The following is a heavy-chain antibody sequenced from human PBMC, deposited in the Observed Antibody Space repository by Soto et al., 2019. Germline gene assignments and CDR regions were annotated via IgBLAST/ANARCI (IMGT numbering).Heavy chain of an antibody. CDR3: TRARWAGTSDAFDI. D-gene: IGHD6-19*01. V-gene: IGHV1-2*02. CDR2: INPNTGGT. Sequence: QVQLVQSGPEVKKFGASVKVSCKASGYTFTDYYLHWVRQAPGQGLECLGWINPNTGGTDSAQKFLGRVTMTRDTSIRIAYMELSRLRSDDTAMYYCTRARWAGTSDAFDIWGQGTMVTVS. CDR1: GYTFTDYY. J-gene: IGHJ3*02.